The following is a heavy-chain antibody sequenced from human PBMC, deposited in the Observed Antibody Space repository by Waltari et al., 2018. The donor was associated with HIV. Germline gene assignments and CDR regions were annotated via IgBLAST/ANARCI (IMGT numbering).Heavy chain of an antibody. CDR2: INTHNGDT. Sequence: QVQLVQSGGEMKNPGASVKDSGRAYGYDIFIYGLKWGRQATGRVLEWMGWINTHNGDTNYAQRLQDRVTMTMDTSTKTAYMELRSLTYDDTALYYCARGTYSDLWGQGTLISVS. J-gene: IGHJ4*02. D-gene: IGHD1-26*01. V-gene: IGHV1-18*01. CDR3: ARGTYSDL. CDR1: GYDIFIYG.